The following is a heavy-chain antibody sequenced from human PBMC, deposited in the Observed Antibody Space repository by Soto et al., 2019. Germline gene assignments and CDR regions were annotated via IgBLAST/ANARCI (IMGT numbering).Heavy chain of an antibody. J-gene: IGHJ4*02. Sequence: EVQLVESGGDLVQPGGFLRLSCATSGFTFSRYWMHWVRQVPGKGLVWVSRIIGDGGSISYSDSVKGRFTISRDNAKNTLYLQMNSLRVEDTAVYYCARLPVDTITSLDYWGQGTLVTVSS. CDR1: GFTFSRYW. CDR2: IIGDGGSI. D-gene: IGHD3-3*01. CDR3: ARLPVDTITSLDY. V-gene: IGHV3-74*01.